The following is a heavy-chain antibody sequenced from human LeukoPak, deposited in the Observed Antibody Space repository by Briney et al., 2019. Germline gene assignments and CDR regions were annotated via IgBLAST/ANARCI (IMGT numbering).Heavy chain of an antibody. Sequence: GDSLKGRFTISRDNSKNTLYLQMNSLRAEDTAVYYCAKCVVSRKDDYFDYWGQGTLVTVSS. V-gene: IGHV3-23*02. J-gene: IGHJ4*02. D-gene: IGHD2-15*01. CDR3: AKCVVSRKDDYFDY.